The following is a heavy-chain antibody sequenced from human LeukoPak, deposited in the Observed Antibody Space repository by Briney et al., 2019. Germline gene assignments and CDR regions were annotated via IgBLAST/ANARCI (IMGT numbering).Heavy chain of an antibody. CDR3: ARDPGILDYGDYRGGWFDP. CDR2: IYYSGST. D-gene: IGHD4-17*01. J-gene: IGHJ5*02. CDR1: GGSISSGGYY. Sequence: SQTLSLTCTVSGGSISSGGYYWSWIRQHPGKGLEWIGYIYYSGSTYYNPSLKSRVTISVDTSKNQFSLKLSSVTAADTAVYYCARDPGILDYGDYRGGWFDPWGQGTLVTVSS. V-gene: IGHV4-31*03.